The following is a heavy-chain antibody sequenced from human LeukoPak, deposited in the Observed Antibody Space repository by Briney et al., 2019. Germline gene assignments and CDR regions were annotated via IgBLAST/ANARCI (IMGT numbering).Heavy chain of an antibody. Sequence: ASVKVSCKASGYTFTSYGISWVRQAPGQGLEWMGWISAYNGNTNYAQKLQGRVTMTTDTSTSTAYMELRSLRSDDTAVYYCARDELSYGASYGMDVWGQGTTVTVSS. D-gene: IGHD1-26*01. J-gene: IGHJ6*02. CDR1: GYTFTSYG. V-gene: IGHV1-18*01. CDR2: ISAYNGNT. CDR3: ARDELSYGASYGMDV.